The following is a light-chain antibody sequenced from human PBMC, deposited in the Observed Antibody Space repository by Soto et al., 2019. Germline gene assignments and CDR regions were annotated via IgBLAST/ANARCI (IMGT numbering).Light chain of an antibody. Sequence: DFVMTQSPDSLAVSLGERATINCKSSQTVLYSSKNKNYLAWYQQKPGQPPKLLIYWASTRESGVPDRFSGSGSGTDFTLTISSLQAEDVAVYYCQQYYTNPPTFGQGTKVEIK. CDR3: QQYYTNPPT. CDR2: WAS. CDR1: QTVLYSSKNKNY. V-gene: IGKV4-1*01. J-gene: IGKJ1*01.